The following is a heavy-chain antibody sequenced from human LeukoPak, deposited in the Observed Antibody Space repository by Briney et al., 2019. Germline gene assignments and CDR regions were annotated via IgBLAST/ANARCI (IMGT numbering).Heavy chain of an antibody. CDR1: GGTFISYT. CDR3: ARHGALDGDYVPDD. CDR2: IIPILGIA. Sequence: SVKVSCKASGGTFISYTISWVRQAPGQGLEWMGRIIPILGIANYAQKFQGRVTITADKSTSTAYMELSSLRSEDTAVYYCARHGALDGDYVPDDWGQGTLVTVSS. J-gene: IGHJ4*02. D-gene: IGHD4-17*01. V-gene: IGHV1-69*02.